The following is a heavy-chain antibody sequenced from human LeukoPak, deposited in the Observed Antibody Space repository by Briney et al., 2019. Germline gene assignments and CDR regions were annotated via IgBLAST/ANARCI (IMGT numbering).Heavy chain of an antibody. V-gene: IGHV4-39*07. CDR2: IYYSGST. D-gene: IGHD6-13*01. Sequence: SGTLSLTCTVSGGSISSSSYYWGWIRQPPGKGLEWIGSIYYSGSTYYNPSLKSRFTISVDTSKNQFSLKLSSVTAADTAVYYCARVKVAQLVPQYFQHWGQGTLVTVST. CDR1: GGSISSSSYY. CDR3: ARVKVAQLVPQYFQH. J-gene: IGHJ1*01.